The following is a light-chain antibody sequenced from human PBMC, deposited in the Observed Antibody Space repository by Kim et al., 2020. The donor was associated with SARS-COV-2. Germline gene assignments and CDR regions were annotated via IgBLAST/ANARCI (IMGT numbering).Light chain of an antibody. Sequence: GQSVTISCTGTSSDVGGYNYVSWYQQHPGKAPKLMIYEVSKRPSGVPDRFSGSKSGNTASLTVSGLQAEDEADYYCNSYAGSYNWVFGGGTQLTVL. V-gene: IGLV2-8*01. CDR2: EVS. CDR3: NSYAGSYNWV. J-gene: IGLJ3*02. CDR1: SSDVGGYNY.